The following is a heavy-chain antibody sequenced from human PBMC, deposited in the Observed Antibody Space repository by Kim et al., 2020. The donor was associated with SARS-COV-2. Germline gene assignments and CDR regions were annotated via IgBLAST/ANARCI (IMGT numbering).Heavy chain of an antibody. CDR1: GFTFSSYE. J-gene: IGHJ4*02. CDR3: ARGKSGSYFDY. D-gene: IGHD1-26*01. CDR2: ISTSASTI. V-gene: IGHV3-48*03. Sequence: GGSLRLSCAASGFTFSSYEMNWVRQAPGKGLEWVSYISTSASTIYYADSVEGRFTISRDNAKNSLYLQMNSLRAEDTAVYYCARGKSGSYFDYWGQGTLVTVSS.